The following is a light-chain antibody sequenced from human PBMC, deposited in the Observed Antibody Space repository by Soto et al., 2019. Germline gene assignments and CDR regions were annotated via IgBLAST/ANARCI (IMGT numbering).Light chain of an antibody. J-gene: IGLJ1*01. CDR1: SSDVGGYNY. CDR3: SSYTSSSNYV. Sequence: QSVLTQPASVSGSPGQSITISCTGTSSDVGGYNYVSWYQQHPGKAPKLMIYDVSNRPSGVSNRFSGSKSGNTASLTISGLQAEDEDDYXCSSYTSSSNYVFGTGTKVTVL. CDR2: DVS. V-gene: IGLV2-14*01.